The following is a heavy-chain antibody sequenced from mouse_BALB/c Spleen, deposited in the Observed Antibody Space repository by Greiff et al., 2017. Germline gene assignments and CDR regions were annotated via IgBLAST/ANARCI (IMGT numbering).Heavy chain of an antibody. CDR3: ARDTTTTGGFAY. V-gene: IGHV5-9-4*01. CDR1: GFTFSSYA. D-gene: IGHD1-1*01. J-gene: IGHJ3*01. Sequence: EVKVEESGGGLVKPGGSLKLSCAASGFTFSSYAMSWVRQSPEKRLEWVAEISSGGSYTYYPDTVTGRFTISRDNAKNTLYLEMSSLRSEDTAMYYCARDTTTTGGFAYWGQGTLVTVSA. CDR2: ISSGGSYT.